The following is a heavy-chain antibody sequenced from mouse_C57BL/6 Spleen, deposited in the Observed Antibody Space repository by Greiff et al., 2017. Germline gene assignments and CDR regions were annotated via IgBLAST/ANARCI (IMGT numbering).Heavy chain of an antibody. J-gene: IGHJ4*01. D-gene: IGHD1-1*01. V-gene: IGHV1-82*01. CDR3: ARRITTVVAPDDAMDY. CDR2: FYPGDGDT. CDR1: GYAFSSSW. Sequence: VQLQQSGPELVKPGASVKISCKASGYAFSSSWMNWVKQRPGKGLEWIGRFYPGDGDTNYNGKFKGKATLTADKSSSTAYMQLSSVTSEDSAVYFCARRITTVVAPDDAMDYWGQGTSVTVSS.